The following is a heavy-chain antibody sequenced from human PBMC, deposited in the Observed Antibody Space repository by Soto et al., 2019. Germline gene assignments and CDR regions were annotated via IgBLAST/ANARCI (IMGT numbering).Heavy chain of an antibody. Sequence: EVQLLESGGDLVQPGGSLRLSCAASGFTFSTYAMSWVRQAPGKGLEWVSAISGSGSSRYYADSAKGRFTISRDNSKNTLFLQLNSLRAEDTAVYYCAKELLRLGESLERYFDYWGQGTLFTVSS. CDR2: ISGSGSSR. J-gene: IGHJ4*02. D-gene: IGHD3-10*01. CDR1: GFTFSTYA. V-gene: IGHV3-23*01. CDR3: AKELLRLGESLERYFDY.